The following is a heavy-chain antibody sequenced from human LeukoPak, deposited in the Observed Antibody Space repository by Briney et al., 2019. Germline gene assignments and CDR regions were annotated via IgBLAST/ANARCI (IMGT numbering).Heavy chain of an antibody. D-gene: IGHD3-10*02. CDR3: AELGITMIGGV. Sequence: GGSLRLSCVVSGLTFSSYSMNWVRQAPGKGLEWVSYISSTSNTIYYADSVKGRFTISRDNAKNSLYLQMNSLRAEDTAVYYCAELGITMIGGVWGKGTTVTISS. CDR2: ISSTSNTI. J-gene: IGHJ6*04. V-gene: IGHV3-48*04. CDR1: GLTFSSYS.